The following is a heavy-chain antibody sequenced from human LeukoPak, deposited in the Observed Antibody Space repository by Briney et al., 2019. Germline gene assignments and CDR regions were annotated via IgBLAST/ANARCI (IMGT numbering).Heavy chain of an antibody. D-gene: IGHD3-22*01. J-gene: IGHJ3*02. V-gene: IGHV4-34*01. CDR1: GGSFSGYY. CDR2: INHSGST. CDR3: ARPKYYYDSSGYTEGAFDI. Sequence: SETLSLTCAVYGGSFSGYYWSWIRQPLGKWLEWIGEINHSGSTNYNPSLKSRVTILVDTSKNQFSLKLSSATAADTAVYYCARPKYYYDSSGYTEGAFDIWGQGTMVTVSS.